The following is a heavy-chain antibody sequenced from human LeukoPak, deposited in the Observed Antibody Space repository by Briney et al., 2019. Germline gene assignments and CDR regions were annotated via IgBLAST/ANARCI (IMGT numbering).Heavy chain of an antibody. Sequence: PGGSLRISCAASRFMFDDYAMHWVRQVPGRGLEWVSLISGDGVSSFYADSVRGRFTISRDNNNNSLSLQMYSLTTEDTAFYYCAREQFSHTSNYFDNWGQGILVTVSS. D-gene: IGHD5-24*01. CDR1: RFMFDDYA. CDR3: AREQFSHTSNYFDN. J-gene: IGHJ4*02. CDR2: ISGDGVSS. V-gene: IGHV3-43*02.